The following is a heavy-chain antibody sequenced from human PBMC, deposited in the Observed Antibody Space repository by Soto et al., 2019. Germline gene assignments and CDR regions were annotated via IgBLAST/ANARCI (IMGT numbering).Heavy chain of an antibody. CDR1: GFSLSTSGVN. CDR3: AHRRRGFSYGHYFDY. D-gene: IGHD5-18*01. V-gene: IGHV2-5*02. CDR2: IYWDDAK. Sequence: QITLKESGPTLVKPTQTLTLTCTFSGFSLSTSGVNVGWIRQPPGKALEWLALIYWDDAKRYSPSLKNRLTITKDTSKSQVVLTMTNIDPVDTATYYCAHRRRGFSYGHYFDYWGQGTLVTVSS. J-gene: IGHJ4*02.